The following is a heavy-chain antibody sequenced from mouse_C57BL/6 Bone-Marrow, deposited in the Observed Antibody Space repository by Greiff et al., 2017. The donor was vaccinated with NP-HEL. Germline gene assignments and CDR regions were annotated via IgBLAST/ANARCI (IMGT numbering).Heavy chain of an antibody. D-gene: IGHD4-1*01. CDR2: IYPGDGDT. CDR3: ARLTGTLYWYFDV. V-gene: IGHV1-82*01. J-gene: IGHJ1*03. Sequence: QVQLKQSGPELVKPGASVKISCKASGYAFSSSWMNWVKQRPGKGLEWIGRIYPGDGDTNYNGKFKGKATLTADKSSSTAYMQLSSLTSEDSAVYFCARLTGTLYWYFDVWGTGTTVTVSS. CDR1: GYAFSSSW.